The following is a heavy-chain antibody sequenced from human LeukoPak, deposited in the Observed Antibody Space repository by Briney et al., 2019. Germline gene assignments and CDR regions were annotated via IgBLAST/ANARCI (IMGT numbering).Heavy chain of an antibody. CDR1: GGSFSGYY. CDR3: ARGPFRDSSGYYCERYYYGMDV. V-gene: IGHV4-34*01. J-gene: IGHJ6*02. Sequence: SETLSLTCAVYGGSFSGYYWSWIRQPPGKGLEWIGEINHSGSTNYNPSLKSRVTISVDTSKNQFSLKLSSVTAADTAVYYCARGPFRDSSGYYCERYYYGMDVWGQGTTVTVSS. CDR2: INHSGST. D-gene: IGHD3-22*01.